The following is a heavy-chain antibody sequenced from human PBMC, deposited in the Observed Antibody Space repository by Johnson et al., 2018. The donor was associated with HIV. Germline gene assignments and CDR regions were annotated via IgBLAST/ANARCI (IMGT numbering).Heavy chain of an antibody. D-gene: IGHD3-22*01. CDR2: IKSKTEGGTT. J-gene: IGHJ3*02. CDR3: TTAGSSGSAHAFDI. Sequence: VQLVESGGGLVQPGGSLRLSCAASGFTFSDHYMDWVRQAPGKGLEWVGRIKSKTEGGTTDYAAPVKGRFTISRDDSKNTLFLQMNSLKIEDTATYYCTTAGSSGSAHAFDIWGQGTRVTVSS. V-gene: IGHV3-15*01. CDR1: GFTFSDHY.